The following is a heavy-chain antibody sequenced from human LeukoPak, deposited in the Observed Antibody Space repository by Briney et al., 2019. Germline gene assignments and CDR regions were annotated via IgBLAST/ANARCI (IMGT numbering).Heavy chain of an antibody. Sequence: SETLSLTCAVYGGSFSGYYWSWIRQPPGKGLEWIGEINHSGSTNYNPSLKSRVTISVDTSKNQFSLKLSSVTAADTAVYYCARVPTTVTLFDYWGQGTLVTVSS. V-gene: IGHV4-34*01. CDR2: INHSGST. D-gene: IGHD4-17*01. J-gene: IGHJ4*02. CDR1: GGSFSGYY. CDR3: ARVPTTVTLFDY.